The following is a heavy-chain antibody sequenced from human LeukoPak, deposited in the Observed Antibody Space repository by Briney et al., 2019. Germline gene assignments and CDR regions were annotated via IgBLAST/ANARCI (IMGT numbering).Heavy chain of an antibody. D-gene: IGHD3-10*01. CDR3: ARSRLSRYDAFDI. Sequence: PSETLSLTCTVSGGSFSGYYWSWIRQPPGKGLEWIGEINHSGSTNYNPSLKSRVTISVDTSKNQFSLKLSSVTAADTAVYYCARSRLSRYDAFDIWGQGTMVTVSS. J-gene: IGHJ3*02. CDR2: INHSGST. V-gene: IGHV4-34*01. CDR1: GGSFSGYY.